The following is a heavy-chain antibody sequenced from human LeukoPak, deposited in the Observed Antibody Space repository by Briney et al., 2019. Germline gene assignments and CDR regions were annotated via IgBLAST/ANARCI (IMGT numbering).Heavy chain of an antibody. V-gene: IGHV3-30*03. J-gene: IGHJ4*02. Sequence: GGSLRLSCAASGFTFSSYWMHWVRQAPGKGLEWVAVISYDGSNKYYADSVKGRFTISRDNSKNTLYLQMNSLRAEDTAVYYCARGGHYYDSSGYYSLPFDYWGQGTLVTVSS. CDR2: ISYDGSNK. D-gene: IGHD3-22*01. CDR3: ARGGHYYDSSGYYSLPFDY. CDR1: GFTFSSYW.